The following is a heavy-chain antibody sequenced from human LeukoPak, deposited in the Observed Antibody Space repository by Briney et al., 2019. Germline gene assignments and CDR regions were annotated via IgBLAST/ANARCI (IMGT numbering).Heavy chain of an antibody. CDR1: GFTFSSYA. Sequence: PGGSLRLSCAASGFTFSSYAMSWVRQAPGKGLEWVSGISGSGSSTYYADSVKGRFTISRDNSENTLYLQMNSLRVEDTAVYYCAKDPGYQVVYCFDYWGQGTLVTVSS. J-gene: IGHJ4*02. V-gene: IGHV3-23*01. CDR3: AKDPGYQVVYCFDY. CDR2: ISGSGSST. D-gene: IGHD2-2*01.